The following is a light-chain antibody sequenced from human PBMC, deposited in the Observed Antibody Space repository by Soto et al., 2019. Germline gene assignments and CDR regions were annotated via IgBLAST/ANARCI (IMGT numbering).Light chain of an antibody. V-gene: IGKV1-33*01. Sequence: VQMTQSPSSLSASVGDRVTVTCQASQDISNYLNWYQHKAGKAPKLLISDASNLQTGVPSRFSGSGSGTDFTFNISSLQPEDIATYYCQQYHDLFPWTFGQGTKVEI. J-gene: IGKJ1*01. CDR3: QQYHDLFPWT. CDR1: QDISNY. CDR2: DAS.